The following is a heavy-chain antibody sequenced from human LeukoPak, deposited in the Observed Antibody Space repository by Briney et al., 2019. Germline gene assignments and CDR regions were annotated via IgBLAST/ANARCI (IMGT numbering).Heavy chain of an antibody. V-gene: IGHV3-33*01. CDR1: GFTFSSCG. CDR2: IWYDGSNK. J-gene: IGHJ4*02. D-gene: IGHD6-25*01. Sequence: PGRSLRLSCAASGFTFSSCGMHSARQAPGKGLEWVVLIWYDGSNKYYADSVKGRFTISRDNSKNTLYLQMNSLRAEDTAVYYCARDMGIAAAAVDYWGQGTLVTVSS. CDR3: ARDMGIAAAAVDY.